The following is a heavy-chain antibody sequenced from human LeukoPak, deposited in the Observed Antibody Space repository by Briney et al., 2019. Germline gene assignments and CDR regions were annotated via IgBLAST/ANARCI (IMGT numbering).Heavy chain of an antibody. J-gene: IGHJ4*02. V-gene: IGHV3-23*01. CDR1: GFTFISYA. D-gene: IGHD3-16*02. CDR2: ISVYGGKT. CDR3: AKSLLSLNTAFDF. Sequence: GGSLRLSCAPSGFTFISYAMAWVRQAPGKGLEWVSIISVYGGKTYYAHCVKGRFTISRDHSNNTVYLQINSLRAEDTAVYFCAKSLLSLNTAFDFWGRGTLVPVSS.